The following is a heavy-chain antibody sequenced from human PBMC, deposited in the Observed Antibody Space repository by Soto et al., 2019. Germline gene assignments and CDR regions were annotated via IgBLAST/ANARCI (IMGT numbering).Heavy chain of an antibody. CDR2: INPNSGGT. Sequence: QVKLVQSGAEVKKPGASVKVSCKASGYTFTGYYMHWVRQAPGQGLEWMGWINPNSGGTNYAQKFQGWVTMTRDTSISTAYMELSRLRSDDTAVYYCARGRLGIAAAGTRGNWFDPWGQGTLVTVSS. J-gene: IGHJ5*02. V-gene: IGHV1-2*04. CDR1: GYTFTGYY. CDR3: ARGRLGIAAAGTRGNWFDP. D-gene: IGHD6-13*01.